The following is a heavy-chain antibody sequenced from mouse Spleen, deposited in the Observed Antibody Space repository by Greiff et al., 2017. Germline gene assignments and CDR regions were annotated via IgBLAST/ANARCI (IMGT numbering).Heavy chain of an antibody. D-gene: IGHD1-3*01. CDR3: AREIYN. CDR2: INPGSGGT. J-gene: IGHJ2*01. Sequence: VKLQQSGAELVRPGTSVKVSCKASRYAFTNYLIEWVKQRPGQGLEWIGVINPGSGGTNYNEKFKGKATLTADKSSSTAYMQLSSLTSEDSAVYFCAREIYNWGQGTTLTVSS. CDR1: RYAFTNYL. V-gene: IGHV1-54*01.